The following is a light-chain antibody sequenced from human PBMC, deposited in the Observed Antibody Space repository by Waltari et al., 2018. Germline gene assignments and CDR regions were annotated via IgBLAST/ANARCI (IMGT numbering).Light chain of an antibody. CDR1: RSDIGIYNY. CDR2: DVN. Sequence: QSALTQPRSVSGSPGQSVTISCTGTRSDIGIYNYVSWYQQHPGKAPKRRIDDVNKRPSGVPDRFSGSKSGNTASLTISGLQAEDEADYYCCSSAGNSLFGGGTKLTVL. V-gene: IGLV2-11*01. J-gene: IGLJ3*02. CDR3: CSSAGNSL.